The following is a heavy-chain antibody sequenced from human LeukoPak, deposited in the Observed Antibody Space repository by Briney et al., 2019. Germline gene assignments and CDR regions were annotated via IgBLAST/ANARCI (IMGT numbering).Heavy chain of an antibody. J-gene: IGHJ4*02. CDR2: ISGSGVNT. CDR1: GFTFSNSA. V-gene: IGHV3-23*01. CDR3: AKEIVPPSGYYFDY. Sequence: GGSLRLSCAASGFTFSNSAMSWVRQAPGKRLEWVSSISGSGVNTYYADSVKGRFTIFRDNSKNTLYPQMNSLRVEDTAVYYCAKEIVPPSGYYFDYWGQGTLVTVSS. D-gene: IGHD6-6*01.